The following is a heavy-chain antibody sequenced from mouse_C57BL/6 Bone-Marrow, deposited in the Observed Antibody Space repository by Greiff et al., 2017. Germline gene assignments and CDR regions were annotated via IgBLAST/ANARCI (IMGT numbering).Heavy chain of an antibody. CDR3: TSYYGNCWLAY. Sequence: EVQVVESGAELVRPGASVKLSCTASGFNIKDYYMHWVKQRPEQGLEWIGRIDPEDGDTEYAPKFQGKATMTADTSSNTAYLQLSSLTSEDTAVYYCTSYYGNCWLAYWGQGTLVTVSA. J-gene: IGHJ3*01. CDR2: IDPEDGDT. D-gene: IGHD2-1*01. V-gene: IGHV14-1*01. CDR1: GFNIKDYY.